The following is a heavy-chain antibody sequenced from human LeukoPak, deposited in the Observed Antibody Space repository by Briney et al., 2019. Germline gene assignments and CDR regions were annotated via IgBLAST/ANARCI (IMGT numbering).Heavy chain of an antibody. Sequence: KPSETLSLTCTVSGGSISSGGYYWSWIRQHPGKGLEWIGYIYYSGSTYYNPSLKSRVTISVDTSKNQFSLKLNSVTAADTAVYYCARYCTSGVCYSRWFDPWGQGTLVTVSS. CDR2: IYYSGST. CDR1: GGSISSGGYY. D-gene: IGHD2-8*01. V-gene: IGHV4-31*03. J-gene: IGHJ5*02. CDR3: ARYCTSGVCYSRWFDP.